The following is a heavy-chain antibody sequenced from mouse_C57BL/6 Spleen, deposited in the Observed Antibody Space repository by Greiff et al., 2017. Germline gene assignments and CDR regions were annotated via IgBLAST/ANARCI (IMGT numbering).Heavy chain of an antibody. D-gene: IGHD4-1*01. CDR3: ARWDDY. CDR1: GFNIQNTY. CDR2: IDPANGNT. V-gene: IGHV14-3*01. J-gene: IGHJ2*01. Sequence: EVQGVESVAELVRPGASVKLSCTASGFNIQNTYMHWVKQRPEQGLEWIGRIDPANGNTKYAPKFQGKATITADTSSNTAYLQLSSLTSEDTAIYYCARWDDYWGKGTTLTVAS.